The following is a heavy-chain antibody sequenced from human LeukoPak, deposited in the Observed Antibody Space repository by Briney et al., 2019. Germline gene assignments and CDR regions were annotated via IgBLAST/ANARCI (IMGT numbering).Heavy chain of an antibody. Sequence: SETLSLTCTVAGGSISTYCWNWIRQPPGKGLEWIGYIYYSGSTNYNPSLKSRVTISVDTSKNRFSLKLSSVTAADTAVYYCARSGRYSTSWSLWGQGTLVTVSS. V-gene: IGHV4-59*01. D-gene: IGHD6-13*01. CDR1: GGSISTYC. CDR2: IYYSGST. J-gene: IGHJ4*02. CDR3: ARSGRYSTSWSL.